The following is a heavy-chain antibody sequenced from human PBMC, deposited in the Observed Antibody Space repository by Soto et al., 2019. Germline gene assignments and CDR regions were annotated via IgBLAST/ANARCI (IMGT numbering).Heavy chain of an antibody. V-gene: IGHV4-31*03. CDR1: GVSISSGGYY. J-gene: IGHJ4*02. Sequence: SETLSLTCTVSGVSISSGGYYWSWIRQHPGKGLEWIGNIYYSGRTYYNPSLKSRVILSVDTSKNHFSLTLRSVTAADSAMYYCAGVIGGDSEYYFDFWGQGALVTVSS. CDR3: AGVIGGDSEYYFDF. D-gene: IGHD2-21*02. CDR2: IYYSGRT.